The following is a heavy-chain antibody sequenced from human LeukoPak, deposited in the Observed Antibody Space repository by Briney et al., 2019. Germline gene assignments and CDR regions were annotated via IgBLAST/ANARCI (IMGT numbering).Heavy chain of an antibody. CDR3: AELGITMTGDD. Sequence: RGSLRLSCAASGFTFSSYSMNWVRQAPGQGLEWVSSISSSSSYIYYADSVKGRFTISRDNAKNSLYLQMDSPGAEDTAVYYCAELGITMTGDDWGKGTTVTISS. J-gene: IGHJ6*04. V-gene: IGHV3-21*01. D-gene: IGHD3-22*01. CDR1: GFTFSSYS. CDR2: ISSSSSYI.